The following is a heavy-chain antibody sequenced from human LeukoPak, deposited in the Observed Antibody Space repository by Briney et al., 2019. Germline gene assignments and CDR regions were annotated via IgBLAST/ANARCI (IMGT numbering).Heavy chain of an antibody. V-gene: IGHV1-18*01. CDR2: ISPYNGNT. Sequence: GASVKVSCKASGYTFTSYGISWVRQAPGQGLEWMGWISPYNGNTNYAQNLQGRVTMTTDTSTSTAYMELRSLRSDDTAVYYCARDRPWGYTYGQIDYWGPGTLVTVSS. J-gene: IGHJ4*02. CDR3: ARDRPWGYTYGQIDY. CDR1: GYTFTSYG. D-gene: IGHD5-18*01.